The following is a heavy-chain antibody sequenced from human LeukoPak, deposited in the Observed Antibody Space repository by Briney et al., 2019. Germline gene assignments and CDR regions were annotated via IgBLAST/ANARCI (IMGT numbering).Heavy chain of an antibody. D-gene: IGHD2-21*02. CDR3: ARINTAIFSSSDY. CDR2: IREDGGQK. Sequence: GRALRLSCAASGFTFSNSWMTWVRQAPGEGLKWVANIREDGGQKYYVDSVKGRFTISRDNAKNSLYLQMNSLRAEDTAVYYCARINTAIFSSSDYWGQGALVTV. J-gene: IGHJ4*02. V-gene: IGHV3-7*05. CDR1: GFTFSNSW.